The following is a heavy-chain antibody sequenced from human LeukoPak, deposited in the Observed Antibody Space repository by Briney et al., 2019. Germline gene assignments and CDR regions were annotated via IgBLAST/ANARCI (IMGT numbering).Heavy chain of an antibody. D-gene: IGHD3-10*01. J-gene: IGHJ4*02. CDR1: GGSISSYY. V-gene: IGHV4-59*08. CDR3: ARPMVRGATSPFDY. Sequence: SETLSLTCTVSGGSISSYYWSWIRHPPRKGLEWIGYIYYSGSTNYNPSLKSRVTISVDTSKNQFSLKLSSVTAADTAVYYCARPMVRGATSPFDYWGQGTLVTVSS. CDR2: IYYSGST.